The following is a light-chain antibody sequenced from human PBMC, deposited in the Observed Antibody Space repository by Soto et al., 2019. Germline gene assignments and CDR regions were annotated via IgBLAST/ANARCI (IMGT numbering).Light chain of an antibody. CDR2: GAS. V-gene: IGKV3-20*01. J-gene: IGKJ1*01. CDR3: QQYYTWPLT. CDR1: QSVSSSY. Sequence: EIVLTQSPGTLSLSPGERVTLSCRASQSVSSSYLAWYQQKPGQAPRLLIYGASNRATGIPDRFSGSGSGTDFTLTISRLEPEDFAVYYCQQYYTWPLTFGQGTKVDIK.